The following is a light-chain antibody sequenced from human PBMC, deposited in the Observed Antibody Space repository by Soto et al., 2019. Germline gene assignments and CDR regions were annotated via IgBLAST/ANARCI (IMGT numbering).Light chain of an antibody. CDR1: QSVSSN. Sequence: EIVMTQSPATLSVSPGERATLSCRASQSVSSNLAWYQQKPGQAPRLLIYGASTRATGIPARFSGSGSGTEFTLTISSLQSEAFAVYYCQQYNNWPRGFTFGPGTKVDIK. CDR2: GAS. V-gene: IGKV3-15*01. J-gene: IGKJ3*01. CDR3: QQYNNWPRGFT.